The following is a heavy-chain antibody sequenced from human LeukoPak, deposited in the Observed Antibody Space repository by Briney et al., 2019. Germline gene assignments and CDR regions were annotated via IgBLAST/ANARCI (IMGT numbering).Heavy chain of an antibody. J-gene: IGHJ4*02. CDR1: GYTFTSYY. V-gene: IGHV1-46*01. CDR2: INPSGGST. Sequence: GASVKVSCKASGYTFTSYYMHWVRQAPGQGLEWMGIINPSGGSTSYAQKVQGRVTMTRDTSISTAYMELSRLRSDGTAVYYCARDLYCSSTSCYFTNSDYWGQGTLVTVSS. D-gene: IGHD2-2*01. CDR3: ARDLYCSSTSCYFTNSDY.